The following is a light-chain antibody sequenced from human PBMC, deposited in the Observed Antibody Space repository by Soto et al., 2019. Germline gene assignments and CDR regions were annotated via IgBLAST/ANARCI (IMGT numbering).Light chain of an antibody. J-gene: IGKJ3*01. Sequence: DIQMTQSPSSVSASVGDRVTFTCRASQHISSWLAWYQQKPGKAPKLLIAAASILQSGVPARFSGSGQGTDFTLTISSRQPEDFATTVCQQANTFPFTFGPGTRLEIK. V-gene: IGKV1-12*01. CDR3: QQANTFPFT. CDR1: QHISSW. CDR2: AAS.